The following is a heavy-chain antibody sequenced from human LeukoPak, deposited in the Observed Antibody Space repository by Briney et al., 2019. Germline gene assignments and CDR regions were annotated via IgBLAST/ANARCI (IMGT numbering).Heavy chain of an antibody. CDR3: ARHISCDY. CDR1: GASITSYY. V-gene: IGHV4-59*08. CDR2: IHYSGST. Sequence: SETLSLTCTVSGASITSYYWSWIRQPPGKGLEWIGYIHYSGSTTYNPSLKSRVTISVDTSKNQFSLNLRSVTAADTAAYYCARHISCDYWGQGTLVTVSS. D-gene: IGHD2/OR15-2a*01. J-gene: IGHJ4*02.